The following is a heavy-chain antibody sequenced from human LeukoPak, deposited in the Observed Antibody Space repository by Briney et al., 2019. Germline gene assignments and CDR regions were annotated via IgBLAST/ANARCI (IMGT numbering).Heavy chain of an antibody. V-gene: IGHV1-18*01. CDR2: ISAYNGNT. Sequence: ASVKVSCKASGYTFTSYGISWVRQAPGQGLEWMGWISAYNGNTNYAQKLQGRVTITADESTSTAYMELSSLRSEDTAVYYCARDNQQLVPGGHQYYFDYWGQGTLVTVSS. J-gene: IGHJ4*02. CDR1: GYTFTSYG. CDR3: ARDNQQLVPGGHQYYFDY. D-gene: IGHD6-13*01.